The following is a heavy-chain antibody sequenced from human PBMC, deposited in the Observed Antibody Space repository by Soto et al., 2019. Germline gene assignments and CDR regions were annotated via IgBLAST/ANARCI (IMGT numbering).Heavy chain of an antibody. D-gene: IGHD3-22*01. Sequence: PGGSLRLSCVGSGFTFSSYGMHWVRQAPGKGLEWVAVISYDGSNKYYADSVKGRFTISRDNSKNTLYLQMNSLRAEDTAVYYCAKVSDYYDSSAHYWGQGTLVTVSS. CDR3: AKVSDYYDSSAHY. CDR2: ISYDGSNK. J-gene: IGHJ4*02. V-gene: IGHV3-30*18. CDR1: GFTFSSYG.